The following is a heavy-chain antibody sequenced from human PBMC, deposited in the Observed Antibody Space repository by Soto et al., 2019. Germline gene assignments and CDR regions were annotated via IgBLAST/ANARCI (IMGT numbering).Heavy chain of an antibody. Sequence: QVQLVESGGGVVQPGRSLRLSCAASGFTFSSYGMHWVRQAPGKGLEWVAVISYDGSNKYYADSVKGRFTISRDNSKNTLYLQMNSLRAEDTDVYYCAKDREYCSGGSCYPGYGMDVWGQGTTVTVSS. CDR3: AKDREYCSGGSCYPGYGMDV. J-gene: IGHJ6*02. V-gene: IGHV3-30*18. CDR2: ISYDGSNK. CDR1: GFTFSSYG. D-gene: IGHD2-15*01.